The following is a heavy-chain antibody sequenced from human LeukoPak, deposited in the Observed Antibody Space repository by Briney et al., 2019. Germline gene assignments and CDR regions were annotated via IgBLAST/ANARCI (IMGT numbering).Heavy chain of an antibody. J-gene: IGHJ2*01. D-gene: IGHD3-10*01. CDR1: GGSISGYY. CDR3: ARHTTNSGSAFDL. V-gene: IGHV4-59*08. Sequence: PSETLSLTCTVSGGSISGYYWGWIRQAPGKGLEWIAYIHYTGITNYNPSLRSRAAISVDTSTNQFSLKLTSVTAADTAMYYCARHTTNSGSAFDLWGRGTLVTVSS. CDR2: IHYTGIT.